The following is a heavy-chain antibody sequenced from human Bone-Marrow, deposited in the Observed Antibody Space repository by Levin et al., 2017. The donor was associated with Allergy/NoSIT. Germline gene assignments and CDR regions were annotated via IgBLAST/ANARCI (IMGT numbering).Heavy chain of an antibody. D-gene: IGHD5-12*01. Sequence: SVPTLVKPGQTLTLTCSFSGFSLSRIGMSVSWVRQPPGKALEWLALVDWDNNKYYSTSLRTRLTVSKDTSTNQVVLTMTNLDPVDTATYYCARADPEGGDYDYLPFDTWGQGTRVTVSS. CDR3: ARADPEGGDYDYLPFDT. CDR1: GFSLSRIGMS. J-gene: IGHJ3*02. V-gene: IGHV2-70*20. CDR2: VDWDNNK.